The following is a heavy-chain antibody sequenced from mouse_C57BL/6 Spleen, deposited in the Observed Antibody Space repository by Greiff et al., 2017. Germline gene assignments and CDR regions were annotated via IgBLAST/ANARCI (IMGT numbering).Heavy chain of an antibody. V-gene: IGHV1-55*01. CDR2: LYPGSGST. CDR3: ARAYYYGSPAMDY. CDR1: GYTFTSYW. D-gene: IGHD1-1*01. Sequence: QVQLQQPGAELVKPGASVKMSCKASGYTFTSYWITWVKQRPGQGLEWIGDLYPGSGSTNYNEKFKSKATLTVDTSSSTAYMQHSSLTSEDSAVYYCARAYYYGSPAMDYWGQGTSVTVSS. J-gene: IGHJ4*01.